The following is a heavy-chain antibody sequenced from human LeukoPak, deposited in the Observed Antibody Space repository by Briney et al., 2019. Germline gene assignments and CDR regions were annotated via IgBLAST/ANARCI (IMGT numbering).Heavy chain of an antibody. D-gene: IGHD3-22*01. CDR3: ARASLYYDSSGYYFDY. V-gene: IGHV1-69*13. J-gene: IGHJ4*02. Sequence: SVKVSCKASGGTFSSYAISWVRQAPGQGLEWMGGIIPIFGTANYAQKFQGRVTITADESTSTAYMELSSLRSEDAAVYYCARASLYYDSSGYYFDYWGQGTLVTVSS. CDR1: GGTFSSYA. CDR2: IIPIFGTA.